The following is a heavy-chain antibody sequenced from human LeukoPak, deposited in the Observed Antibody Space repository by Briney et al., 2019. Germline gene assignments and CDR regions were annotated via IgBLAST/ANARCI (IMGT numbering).Heavy chain of an antibody. CDR1: GGSISSYY. D-gene: IGHD2-2*02. J-gene: IGHJ6*03. Sequence: PSETLSLTCTVSGGSISSYYWSWIRQPPGKGLEWIGYIYYSGSTNYNPSLKSRVTIPVDTSKNQFSLKLSSVTAADTAVYYCARVFRPAAIPANYYYYYYMDVWGKGTTVTVSS. V-gene: IGHV4-59*01. CDR2: IYYSGST. CDR3: ARVFRPAAIPANYYYYYYMDV.